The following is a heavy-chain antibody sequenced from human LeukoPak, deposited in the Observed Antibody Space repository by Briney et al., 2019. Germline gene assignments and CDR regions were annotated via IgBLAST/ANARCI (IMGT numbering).Heavy chain of an antibody. D-gene: IGHD3-22*01. CDR3: ASGWPYYYDSSGYYRIDP. J-gene: IGHJ5*02. V-gene: IGHV3-11*01. CDR2: ISSSGSTI. CDR1: GFTFSDYY. Sequence: PGGSLRLSCAASGFTFSDYYMSWIRQAPGKGLEWVSYISSSGSTIYYADSVKGRFTISGDNAKNSLYLQMNSLRAEDTAVYYCASGWPYYYDSSGYYRIDPWGQGTLVTVSS.